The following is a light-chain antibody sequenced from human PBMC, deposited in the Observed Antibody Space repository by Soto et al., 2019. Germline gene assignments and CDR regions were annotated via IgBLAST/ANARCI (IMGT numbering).Light chain of an antibody. CDR2: SDD. CDR3: AAWNDNLNGPSYV. J-gene: IGLJ1*01. CDR1: ISNIGSNA. Sequence: QCLLTQPPSASGIPGQKFTISCSGSISNIGSNAVNWYQQVPGTAPKLLIYSDDQRPSGVPDRFSGSKSGKSASLAISGLQSEDEADYICAAWNDNLNGPSYVFGTGTKVTVL. V-gene: IGLV1-44*01.